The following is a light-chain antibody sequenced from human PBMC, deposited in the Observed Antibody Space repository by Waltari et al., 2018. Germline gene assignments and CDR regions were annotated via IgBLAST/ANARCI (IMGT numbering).Light chain of an antibody. CDR2: WAS. J-gene: IGKJ1*01. V-gene: IGKV4-1*01. CDR3: QQHYSSPRT. Sequence: DIVMTQSPDSLALSLGERATINCKSGQSVLSSSNNKNYLSWYQQKPGQLPRMRIYWASTRQSGVPVRFSGSGSGTDFTLTISSLQAEDVAVYYCQQHYSSPRTFGQGTKVEVK. CDR1: QSVLSSSNNKNY.